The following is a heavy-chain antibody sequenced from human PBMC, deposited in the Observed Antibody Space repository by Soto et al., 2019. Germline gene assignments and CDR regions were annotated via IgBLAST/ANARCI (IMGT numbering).Heavy chain of an antibody. CDR2: IRSKANSYAT. D-gene: IGHD3-3*01. CDR1: GFTFSGSA. V-gene: IGHV3-73*02. Sequence: EVQLVESGGGLVQPGGSLKLSCAASGFTFSGSAMHWVRQASGKGLEWVGRIRSKANSYATAYAASVKGRFTISRDDSKNTAYLQMNSLKTEDTAVYYCVDFRSGSYGMDVWGQGTTVTVSS. CDR3: VDFRSGSYGMDV. J-gene: IGHJ6*02.